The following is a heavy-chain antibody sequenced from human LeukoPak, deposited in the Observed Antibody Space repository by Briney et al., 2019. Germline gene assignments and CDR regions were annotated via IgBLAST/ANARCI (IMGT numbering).Heavy chain of an antibody. CDR2: IYHSGNT. CDR3: VRCGSYCLDY. V-gene: IGHV4-30-2*01. Sequence: SETLSLTCTVSGVSINSDAYFWSWIRQPPGKGLEWIGYIYHSGNTYYNPSLKSRVIISLDTSKNQFSLKLSSVTAADTAVYYCVRCGSYCLDYWGQGTLVTVSS. J-gene: IGHJ4*02. CDR1: GVSINSDAYF. D-gene: IGHD1-26*01.